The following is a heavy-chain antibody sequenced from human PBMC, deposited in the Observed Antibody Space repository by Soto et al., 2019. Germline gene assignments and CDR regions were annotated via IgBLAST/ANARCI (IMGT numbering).Heavy chain of an antibody. V-gene: IGHV3-74*01. CDR3: ARAATYYYYYYMDV. D-gene: IGHD6-13*01. J-gene: IGHJ6*03. Sequence: GGSLRLSCAASGVTFSSYAMRWVRQAPGKGLVWVSRINSDGSSTSYADSVKGRFAISRDNAKNTLYLQMNSLRAEDTAVYYCARAATYYYYYYMDVWGKGTTVTVSS. CDR2: INSDGSST. CDR1: GVTFSSYA.